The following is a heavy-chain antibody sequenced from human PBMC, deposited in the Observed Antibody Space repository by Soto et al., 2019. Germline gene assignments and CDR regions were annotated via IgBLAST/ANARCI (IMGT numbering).Heavy chain of an antibody. V-gene: IGHV4-39*01. CDR2: DYYRGRS. J-gene: IGHJ4*02. CDR1: GGSVTNRSSY. CDR3: VSLGTTVPTQAYFDY. Sequence: PSETLSLTCTVSGGSVTNRSSYWGWIRQSPGKGMEWIGSDYYRGRSYYKSSVKSRVTISVDTSKNRFALSLNSATASDTAVYFCVSLGTTVPTQAYFDYWGPGALVTVSS. D-gene: IGHD4-17*01.